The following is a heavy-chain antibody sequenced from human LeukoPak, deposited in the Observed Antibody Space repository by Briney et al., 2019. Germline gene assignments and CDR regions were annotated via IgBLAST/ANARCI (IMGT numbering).Heavy chain of an antibody. CDR2: IYASGST. CDR1: GGSISNYY. J-gene: IGHJ4*02. Sequence: TSETLSLTCSVSGGSISNYYWNWLRQPAGKGLEWIGRIYASGSTNYNPSLKSRVTISMDKFKNHFSLNLKSVTAADTAFYYCARDFYGDDGHHPFDYWGQGIQVTVSS. D-gene: IGHD2/OR15-2a*01. CDR3: ARDFYGDDGHHPFDY. V-gene: IGHV4-4*07.